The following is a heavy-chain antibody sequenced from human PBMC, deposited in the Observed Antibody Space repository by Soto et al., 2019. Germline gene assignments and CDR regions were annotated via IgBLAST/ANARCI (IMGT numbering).Heavy chain of an antibody. D-gene: IGHD2-2*02. CDR3: AHRRYTIFRVSNSFAP. J-gene: IGHJ5*02. V-gene: IGHV2-5*02. CDR2: IYWDDHK. Sequence: QITLKESGPTLVKPTQTLTLTCTFSGFSLSTSGVGVGWIRQPPGKALEWLALIYWDDHKRYSPSLKSRLTITNDTSKNHVLLTLTTMDPLDTATYYCAHRRYTIFRVSNSFAPSGQGPLVTVSS. CDR1: GFSLSTSGVG.